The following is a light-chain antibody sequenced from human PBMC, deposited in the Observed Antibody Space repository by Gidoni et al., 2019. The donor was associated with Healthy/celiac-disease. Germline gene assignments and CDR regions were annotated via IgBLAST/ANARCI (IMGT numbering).Light chain of an antibody. V-gene: IGKV1-6*01. J-gene: IGKJ4*01. CDR2: ASS. CDR1: QGIRND. CDR3: LQDYNYPLT. Sequence: AIQMTQSPSSLSASVGDRVTITCRASQGIRNDLGWYQQKPGKAPKLLIYASSSLQSGVPSRFSGSGSGTDFTLTISSLQPEYFATYYCLQDYNYPLTFGGGTKVEIK.